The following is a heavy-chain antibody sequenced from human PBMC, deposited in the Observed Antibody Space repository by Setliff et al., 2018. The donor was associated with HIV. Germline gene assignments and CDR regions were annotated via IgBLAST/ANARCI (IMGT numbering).Heavy chain of an antibody. D-gene: IGHD4-4*01. Sequence: SETLSLTCAACGESFSGHHYSWIRQSPGKGLEWIGKINHSGNINYNPSLKSRVPISGDTTKNQFSLKLTSVTAADTAVYYCARGGRSTVATWAWFDPWGQGTLVTVSS. CDR1: GESFSGHH. J-gene: IGHJ5*02. CDR2: INHSGNI. V-gene: IGHV4-34*01. CDR3: ARGGRSTVATWAWFDP.